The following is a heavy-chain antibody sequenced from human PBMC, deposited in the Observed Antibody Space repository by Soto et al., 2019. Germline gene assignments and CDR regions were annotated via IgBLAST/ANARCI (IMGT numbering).Heavy chain of an antibody. V-gene: IGHV4-34*01. D-gene: IGHD3-16*01. Sequence: HVQLHQWGAGLLNPSETLSLTCAVSGGAFIDYSWSWILQFPGRGLEWIGEITHSGSTNYNPSLKSRIAMSGDTSTRRYSLEMSSVTAADTAVYYCARDGIHIRYGMDVWGPGNTVTVA. CDR2: ITHSGST. CDR1: GGAFIDYS. J-gene: IGHJ6*02. CDR3: ARDGIHIRYGMDV.